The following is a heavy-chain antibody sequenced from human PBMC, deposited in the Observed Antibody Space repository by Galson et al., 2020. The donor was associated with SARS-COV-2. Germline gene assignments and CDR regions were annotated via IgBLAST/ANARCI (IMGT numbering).Heavy chain of an antibody. CDR1: GFTFSSYG. D-gene: IGHD6-19*01. Sequence: GGSLRLSCAASGFTFSSYGMSWVRQAPGKGLEWVAGITGSGGTTDYADSVKGRFTISRDNSKNTLFLQMRSLRAEDTALYYCARDSAPGWYLDYWGQGILVTVSS. J-gene: IGHJ4*02. V-gene: IGHV3-23*01. CDR3: ARDSAPGWYLDY. CDR2: ITGSGGTT.